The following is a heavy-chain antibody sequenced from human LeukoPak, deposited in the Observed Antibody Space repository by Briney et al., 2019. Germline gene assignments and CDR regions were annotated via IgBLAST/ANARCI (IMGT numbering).Heavy chain of an antibody. Sequence: PSETLSLTCAVYGGSFSGYYWSWIRQPPGKGLEWIGEINHSGSTNYNPSLKSRVTISVDTSKNQFSLKLTSVTAADTAVYYCARGDGYSSGWYRSGGYFDYWGQGTLVTVSS. CDR3: ARGDGYSSGWYRSGGYFDY. CDR2: INHSGST. V-gene: IGHV4-34*01. J-gene: IGHJ4*02. D-gene: IGHD6-19*01. CDR1: GGSFSGYY.